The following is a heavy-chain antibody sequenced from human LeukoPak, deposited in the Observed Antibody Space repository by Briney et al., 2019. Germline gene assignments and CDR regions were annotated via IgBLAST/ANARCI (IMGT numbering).Heavy chain of an antibody. Sequence: SETLSLTCTASGGSISSYYWSWIRQPAGKGLEWIGRIYTSGSTNYNPSLKSRVTMSVDTSKNQFSLKLSSVTAADTAVYYCARDWIVVVPAAIGIEGDNWFDPWGQGTLVTVSS. CDR1: GGSISSYY. CDR3: ARDWIVVVPAAIGIEGDNWFDP. CDR2: IYTSGST. D-gene: IGHD2-2*02. J-gene: IGHJ5*02. V-gene: IGHV4-4*07.